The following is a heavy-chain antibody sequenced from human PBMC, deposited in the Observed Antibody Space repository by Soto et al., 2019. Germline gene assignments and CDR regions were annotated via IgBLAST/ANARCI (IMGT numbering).Heavy chain of an antibody. J-gene: IGHJ4*02. CDR2: IIPIFGTA. CDR1: GGTFSSYA. CDR3: ARDRENRWPRIFGVS. D-gene: IGHD3-3*01. V-gene: IGHV1-69*06. Sequence: QVQLVQSGAEVKKPGSSVKVSCKASGGTFSSYAISWVRQAPGQGLEWMGGIIPIFGTANYAQKFQGRVTITADKSTSIAYMELSSLRPEDTAVYYCARDRENRWPRIFGVSWGQGTLVTVSS.